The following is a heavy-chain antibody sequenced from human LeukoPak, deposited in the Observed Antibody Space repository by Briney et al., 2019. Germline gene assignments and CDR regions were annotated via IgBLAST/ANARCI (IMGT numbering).Heavy chain of an antibody. CDR3: ASGGKYCTGGACYGD. CDR2: IYSGGAT. Sequence: PGGSLRLSCAASGFIVSDDYISWVRQTPGKGLEWVSVIYSGGATFYADSVKGRFTISRDNSKNTVHLQMNSRRAEDTAVYYCASGGKYCTGGACYGDWGQGTLVTVSS. D-gene: IGHD2-8*02. V-gene: IGHV3-53*01. CDR1: GFIVSDDY. J-gene: IGHJ4*02.